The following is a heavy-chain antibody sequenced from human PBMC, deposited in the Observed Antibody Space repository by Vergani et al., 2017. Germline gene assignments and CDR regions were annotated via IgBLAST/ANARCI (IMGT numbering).Heavy chain of an antibody. V-gene: IGHV3-21*01. D-gene: IGHD2-8*01. Sequence: EVQLVESGGGLVKPGGSLRLSCAASGFTFSSYSMNWVRQAPGKGLEWVSSISSSSSYIYYADSVKGRFTISRDNAKNSLYLQMNSLRAEDTAVYYCARAPGRVYGPRLDYWGQGTLVTVSS. CDR2: ISSSSSYI. CDR3: ARAPGRVYGPRLDY. J-gene: IGHJ4*02. CDR1: GFTFSSYS.